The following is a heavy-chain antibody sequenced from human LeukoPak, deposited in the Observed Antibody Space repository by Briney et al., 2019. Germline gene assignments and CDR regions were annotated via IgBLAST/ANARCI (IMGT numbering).Heavy chain of an antibody. V-gene: IGHV1-69*13. CDR2: IIPIFGTA. J-gene: IGHJ4*02. CDR1: GGTFSSYA. Sequence: SVKVSCKASGGTFSSYAISWVRQAPGQGLEWMGGIIPIFGTANYAQKFQGRATITADESTSTAYMELSSLRSEDTAVYYCASTRGFWSGYHITTLDYWGQGTLVTVSS. CDR3: ASTRGFWSGYHITTLDY. D-gene: IGHD3-3*01.